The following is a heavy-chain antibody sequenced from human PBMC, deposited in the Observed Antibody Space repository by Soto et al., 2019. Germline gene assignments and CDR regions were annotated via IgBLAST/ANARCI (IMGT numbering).Heavy chain of an antibody. J-gene: IGHJ4*02. CDR3: ARSGVYGDYDY. CDR1: GGSISSGGYY. CDR2: IYYTGCA. Sequence: QVQLQESGPGLVKPSQTLSLTCTVSGGSISSGGYYWSWIGQHPGKGLKWSGYIYYTGCAYYSPSLKSRVTISVDTSKNQFSLKLSSVTAADTAVYYCARSGVYGDYDYWGQGTLVTVSS. D-gene: IGHD4-17*01. V-gene: IGHV4-31*03.